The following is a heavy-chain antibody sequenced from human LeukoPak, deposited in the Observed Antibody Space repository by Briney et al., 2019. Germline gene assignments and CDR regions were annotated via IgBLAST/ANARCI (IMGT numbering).Heavy chain of an antibody. D-gene: IGHD3-9*01. CDR3: ARSETRYFASVWNWFDP. V-gene: IGHV4-4*07. CDR1: GGSISSYY. J-gene: IGHJ5*02. Sequence: SETLSLTCTVSGGSISSYYWSWIRQPAGKGLEWIGRIYTSGSTNYNPSLKSRVTISVDTSKNQFSLKLSSVTAADTAVYYCARSETRYFASVWNWFDPWGQGTLVTVSS. CDR2: IYTSGST.